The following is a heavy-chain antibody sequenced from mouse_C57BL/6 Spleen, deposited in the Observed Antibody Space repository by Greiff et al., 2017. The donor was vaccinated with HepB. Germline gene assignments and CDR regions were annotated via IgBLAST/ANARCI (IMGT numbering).Heavy chain of an antibody. V-gene: IGHV1-19*01. J-gene: IGHJ3*01. CDR3: ARGDYDYDGFAY. D-gene: IGHD2-4*01. CDR1: GYTFTDYY. Sequence: EVKLVESGPVLVKPGASVKMSCKASGYTFTDYYMNWVKQSHGKSLEWIGVINPYNGGTSYNQKFKGKATLTVDKSSSTAYMELNSLTSEDSAVYYCARGDYDYDGFAYWGQGTLVTVSA. CDR2: INPYNGGT.